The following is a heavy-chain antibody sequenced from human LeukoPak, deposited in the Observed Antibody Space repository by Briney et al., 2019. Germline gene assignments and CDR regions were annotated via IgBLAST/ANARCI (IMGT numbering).Heavy chain of an antibody. D-gene: IGHD3-22*01. CDR3: ARPSYYYDSSGYHGHFDY. V-gene: IGHV4-39*01. CDR2: IYYSGST. J-gene: IGHJ4*02. Sequence: SETLSLTCTVSGGSISSSSYYWGWIRQPPGKGLEWIGSIYYSGSTYYNPSLKSRVTISVDTSKNQFSLKLSSVTAGDTAVCSCARPSYYYDSSGYHGHFDYWGQGTLVTVPS. CDR1: GGSISSSSYY.